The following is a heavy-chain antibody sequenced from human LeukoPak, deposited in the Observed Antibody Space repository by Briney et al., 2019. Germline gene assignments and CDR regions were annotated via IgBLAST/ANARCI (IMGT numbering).Heavy chain of an antibody. D-gene: IGHD5-24*01. J-gene: IGHJ4*02. Sequence: GGSLRLSCAASGFTFSSYSMNWVRQAPGKGLEWVSSISSSSSYIYYADSVKGRFTISRDNAKNSLYLQMNSLRAEDTAVYYCARDMYGNGRDGYNFDYWGQGTLVTVSS. CDR3: ARDMYGNGRDGYNFDY. V-gene: IGHV3-21*01. CDR2: ISSSSSYI. CDR1: GFTFSSYS.